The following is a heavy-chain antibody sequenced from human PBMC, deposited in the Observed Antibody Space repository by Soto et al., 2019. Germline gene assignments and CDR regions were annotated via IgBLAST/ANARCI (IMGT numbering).Heavy chain of an antibody. J-gene: IGHJ1*01. CDR2: IFFTGNI. Sequence: SETLSLTCTVSGASLSSISYYWGWIRQPPGKGLEWVGSIFFTGNIYYNPSLKSRVTISVDTSRNQFSLMVNSVTAADTAVYYCASRHCIGGSCHNRAFHARGQGALRTLSS. V-gene: IGHV4-39*01. CDR1: GASLSSISYY. D-gene: IGHD2-15*01. CDR3: ASRHCIGGSCHNRAFHA.